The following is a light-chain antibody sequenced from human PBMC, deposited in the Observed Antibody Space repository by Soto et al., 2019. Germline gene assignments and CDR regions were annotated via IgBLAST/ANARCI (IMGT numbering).Light chain of an antibody. CDR1: SSDVGSYNL. V-gene: IGLV2-14*02. J-gene: IGLJ1*01. CDR2: EAS. CDR3: SAYTVSRTYV. Sequence: QSVLTQPASVSGSPGHSITISCTGTSSDVGSYNLVSWYQQHPGRAPKLIIYEASERPSGVSNRFSGSKSGNTASLTISGLQGEDEADYYCSAYTVSRTYVFGTGTKVTVL.